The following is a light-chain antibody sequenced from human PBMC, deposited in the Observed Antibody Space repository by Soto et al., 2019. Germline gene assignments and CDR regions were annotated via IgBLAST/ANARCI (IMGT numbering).Light chain of an antibody. CDR3: QQRSNWIT. J-gene: IGKJ5*01. V-gene: IGKV3-11*01. Sequence: EIVLTQSPATLSLFQGERATLSCRASQSVSSYLAWYQQKPGQAPRLLIYDASNRATGIPARFSGSGSGTDFTLTISSLEPEDFAVYYCQQRSNWITFGQGTRLEIK. CDR1: QSVSSY. CDR2: DAS.